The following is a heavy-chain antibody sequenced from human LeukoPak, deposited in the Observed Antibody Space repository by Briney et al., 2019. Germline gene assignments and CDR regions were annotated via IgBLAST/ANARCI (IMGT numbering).Heavy chain of an antibody. CDR3: ARQVTVGSFFDY. D-gene: IGHD2-21*02. Sequence: SETLSLTCTVSGGSISSSSYYWGWIRQPPGKGLEWIGSIYYSGSTYYNPSLKSRVTISVDTSKNQFSLELSSVTAADTAVYYCARQVTVGSFFDYWGQGTLVTVSS. CDR2: IYYSGST. V-gene: IGHV4-39*01. CDR1: GGSISSSSYY. J-gene: IGHJ4*02.